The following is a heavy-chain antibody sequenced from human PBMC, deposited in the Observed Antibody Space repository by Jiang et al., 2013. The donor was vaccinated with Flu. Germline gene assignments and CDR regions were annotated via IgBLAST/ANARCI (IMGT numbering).Heavy chain of an antibody. CDR1: GGSFSGYY. CDR3: ARQGYGGNGFDY. Sequence: SLTCAVYGGSFSGYYWSWIRQPPGKGLEWIGEINHSGSTNYNPSLKSRVTISVDTSKNQFSLKLSSVTAADTAVYYCARQGYGGNGFDYWGQGTLVTVSS. CDR2: INHSGST. D-gene: IGHD4-23*01. V-gene: IGHV4-34*01. J-gene: IGHJ4*02.